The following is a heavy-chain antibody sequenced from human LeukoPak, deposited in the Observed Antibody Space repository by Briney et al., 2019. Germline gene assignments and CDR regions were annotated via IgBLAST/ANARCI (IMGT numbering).Heavy chain of an antibody. CDR3: ARDGYASGSYYDY. V-gene: IGHV4-61*02. CDR1: GASINSGSYF. Sequence: SETLSLTCAVSGASINSGSYFWNWIRQPAGKGLEYIGRVHTSETANYNPSLRSRVAISLDTSMNHFSLRLNSVTAADTAVYYCARDGYASGSYYDYWGQGTLATVSS. CDR2: VHTSETA. J-gene: IGHJ4*02. D-gene: IGHD1-26*01.